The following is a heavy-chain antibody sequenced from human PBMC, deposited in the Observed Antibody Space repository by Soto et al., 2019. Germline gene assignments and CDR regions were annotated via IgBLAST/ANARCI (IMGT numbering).Heavy chain of an antibody. CDR2: INHSGST. J-gene: IGHJ5*02. CDR3: ARLASYYYGSGSYYWFDP. V-gene: IGHV4-34*01. D-gene: IGHD3-10*01. Sequence: PSETLSLTCAVYGGSFSGYYWSWIRQPPGKGLEWIGEINHSGSTNYNPSLKSRVTISVDTSKNQFSLKLSSVTAADTAVYYCARLASYYYGSGSYYWFDPWGQGTLVTVSS. CDR1: GGSFSGYY.